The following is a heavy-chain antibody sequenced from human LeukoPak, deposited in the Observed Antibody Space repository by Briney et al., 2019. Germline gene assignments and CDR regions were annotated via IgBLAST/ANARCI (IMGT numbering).Heavy chain of an antibody. D-gene: IGHD3-10*01. CDR3: ARGPMVRTNLFDY. V-gene: IGHV3-23*01. Sequence: PGGSLRLSCAASGFTFSNYGMSWVRQAPGRGLEWVSGMSGSGGSTYYADSVKGRFTISRDNAKNTLYLQMNSLRAEDTAVYYCARGPMVRTNLFDYWGQGTLVTVSS. CDR1: GFTFSNYG. J-gene: IGHJ4*02. CDR2: MSGSGGST.